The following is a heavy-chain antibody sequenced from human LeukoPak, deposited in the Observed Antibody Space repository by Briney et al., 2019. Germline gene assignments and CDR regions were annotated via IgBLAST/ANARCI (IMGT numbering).Heavy chain of an antibody. Sequence: SETLSLTCSVSGGSISPYYWSWIRQPPGKGLEWIGYIYYSGSTNYNPSLKSRVTISVDTSKNQFSLKLSSVTAADTAVYYCARAAPGFTYYYDSSGYYLDAFDIWGQGTMVTVSS. V-gene: IGHV4-59*01. D-gene: IGHD3-22*01. CDR1: GGSISPYY. CDR2: IYYSGST. CDR3: ARAAPGFTYYYDSSGYYLDAFDI. J-gene: IGHJ3*02.